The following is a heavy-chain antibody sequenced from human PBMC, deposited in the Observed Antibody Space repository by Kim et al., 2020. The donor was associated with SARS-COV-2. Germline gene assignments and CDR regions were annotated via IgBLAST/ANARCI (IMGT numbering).Heavy chain of an antibody. D-gene: IGHD6-13*01. CDR2: IYYSGST. V-gene: IGHV4-59*01. J-gene: IGHJ5*02. CDR3: ARDGGPAAAGWFDP. CDR1: GGSISSYY. Sequence: SETLSLTCTVSGGSISSYYWSWIRQPPGKGLEWIGYIYYSGSTNYNPSLKSRVTISVDTSKNQFSLKLSSVTAADTAVYYCARDGGPAAAGWFDPWGQGTLVTVSS.